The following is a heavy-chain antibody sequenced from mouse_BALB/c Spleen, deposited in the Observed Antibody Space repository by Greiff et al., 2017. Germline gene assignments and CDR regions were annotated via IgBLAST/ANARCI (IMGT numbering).Heavy chain of an antibody. Sequence: VQLKQSGAELVKPGASVKLSCTASGFNIKDTYMHWVKQRPEQGLEWIGRIDPANGNTKYDPKFQGKATITADTSSNTAYLQLSSLTSEDTAVYYCARWDYRYDGLAYWGQGTLVTVSA. J-gene: IGHJ3*01. D-gene: IGHD2-14*01. CDR2: IDPANGNT. V-gene: IGHV14-3*02. CDR1: GFNIKDTY. CDR3: ARWDYRYDGLAY.